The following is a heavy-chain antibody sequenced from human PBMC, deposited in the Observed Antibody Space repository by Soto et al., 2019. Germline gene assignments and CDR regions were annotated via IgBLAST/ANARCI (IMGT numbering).Heavy chain of an antibody. CDR3: ARDFYDSSGYPKTNWFDP. V-gene: IGHV4-31*03. J-gene: IGHJ5*02. CDR1: GGSISSGGYY. Sequence: QVQLQESGPGLVKPSQTLSLTCTVSGGSISSGGYYWSWIRQHPGKGLEWIGYIYYSGSTYYNPSLKSRVTISVDTSKNQFSLKLSSVTAADTAVYYCARDFYDSSGYPKTNWFDPWGQGTLVTVSS. CDR2: IYYSGST. D-gene: IGHD3-22*01.